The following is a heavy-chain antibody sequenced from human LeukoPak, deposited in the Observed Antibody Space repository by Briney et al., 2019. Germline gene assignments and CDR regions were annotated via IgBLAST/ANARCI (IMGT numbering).Heavy chain of an antibody. CDR2: ISWNSGSI. CDR1: GFTFDDYA. D-gene: IGHD3-22*01. CDR3: AKDMDDSSGYVAFDI. J-gene: IGHJ3*02. V-gene: IGHV3-9*01. Sequence: GGSLRLSCAASGFTFDDYAMHWVRQAPGKGLEWVSGISWNSGSIGYADSVKGRFTISRDNAKNSLYLQMNSLRAEDTALYYCAKDMDDSSGYVAFDIWGQGTMVTVSS.